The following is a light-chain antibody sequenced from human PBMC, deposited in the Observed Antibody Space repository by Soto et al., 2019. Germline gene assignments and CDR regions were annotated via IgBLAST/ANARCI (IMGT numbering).Light chain of an antibody. Sequence: DIVMTQSPDSLPVSLGERATINCKSSQTVLYSSNNKNYLAWYQQKPGQPPKLLIYWASTRESGVPDRFSGSGSGTDFTLTICSLQAEDVAVYYCQQYYSGPHNFGQGTKLDIK. J-gene: IGKJ2*01. CDR3: QQYYSGPHN. V-gene: IGKV4-1*01. CDR2: WAS. CDR1: QTVLYSSNNKNY.